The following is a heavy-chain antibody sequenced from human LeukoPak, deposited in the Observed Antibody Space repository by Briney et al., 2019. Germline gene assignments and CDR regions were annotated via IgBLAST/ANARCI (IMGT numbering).Heavy chain of an antibody. J-gene: IGHJ4*02. CDR2: IRYDGSNK. CDR1: GFTFSSYG. Sequence: GGSLRLSCAASGFTFSSYGMHWVRQAPGKGLEWVAFIRYDGSNKYYADSVKGRFTISRDNSKNTLYLQMNSLRAEDTAVYYCAKDHLSTNYYDSSAPDYWGQGTLVTVSS. CDR3: AKDHLSTNYYDSSAPDY. V-gene: IGHV3-30*02. D-gene: IGHD3-22*01.